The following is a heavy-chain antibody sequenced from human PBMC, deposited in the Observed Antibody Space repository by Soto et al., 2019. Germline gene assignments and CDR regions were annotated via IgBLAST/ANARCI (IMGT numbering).Heavy chain of an antibody. CDR2: ISYDGSNK. J-gene: IGHJ6*02. V-gene: IGHV3-30-3*01. CDR3: ARVMDSGSYYSYYYYGMDV. D-gene: IGHD1-26*01. Sequence: PGGSLRLSCAASGFTFSSYAMHWVRQAPGKGLEWVAVISYDGSNKYYADSVKGRFTISRDNSKNTLYLQMNSLRAEDTAVYYCARVMDSGSYYSYYYYGMDVWGQGTTVTVSS. CDR1: GFTFSSYA.